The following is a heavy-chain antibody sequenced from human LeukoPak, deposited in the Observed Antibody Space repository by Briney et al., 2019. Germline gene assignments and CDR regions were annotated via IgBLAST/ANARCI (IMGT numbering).Heavy chain of an antibody. CDR3: ARDPSTIFGVVIAHDAFDI. D-gene: IGHD3-3*01. V-gene: IGHV3-48*01. Sequence: GGSLRLSCAASGFTFSSYSMNWVRQAPGKGLEWVSYISSSSSTIYYADSVKGRFTISRDNAKNSLYLQMNSLRAEDTAVYYCARDPSTIFGVVIAHDAFDIWGQGTMVTVSS. CDR2: ISSSSSTI. CDR1: GFTFSSYS. J-gene: IGHJ3*02.